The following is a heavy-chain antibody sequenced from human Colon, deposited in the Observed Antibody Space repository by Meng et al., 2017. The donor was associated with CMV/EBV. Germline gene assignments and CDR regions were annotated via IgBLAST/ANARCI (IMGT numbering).Heavy chain of an antibody. Sequence: QITLKESCPTLVKPTQTLTLTCTFSGFSLNTYEVGVGWFRQPPGKAPEWLALIYWDDDKRYRSSLGNRLTLTHDASKNQVVLTMTDMDPVDTATYYCAHKSLPAAFFDYWSQGTLVTGSS. CDR1: GFSLNTYEVG. J-gene: IGHJ4*02. CDR3: AHKSLPAAFFDY. CDR2: IYWDDDK. V-gene: IGHV2-5*02. D-gene: IGHD2-2*01.